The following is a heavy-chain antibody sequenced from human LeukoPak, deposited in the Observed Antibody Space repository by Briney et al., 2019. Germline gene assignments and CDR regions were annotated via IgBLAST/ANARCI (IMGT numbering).Heavy chain of an antibody. J-gene: IGHJ3*02. Sequence: GGSLRLSCAGSGFTFRSYAMSWVRQAPGKGLEWVSTISDNGGSTYYADSVKGRFTISRDNSKNTLYLQMNSLRAEDTAVYYCARTAPIRSSGYYSDAFDIWGQGTMVTVSS. D-gene: IGHD3-22*01. CDR1: GFTFRSYA. CDR3: ARTAPIRSSGYYSDAFDI. CDR2: ISDNGGST. V-gene: IGHV3-23*01.